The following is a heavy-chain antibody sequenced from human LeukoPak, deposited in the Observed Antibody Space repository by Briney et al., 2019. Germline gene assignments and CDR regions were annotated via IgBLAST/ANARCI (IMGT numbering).Heavy chain of an antibody. J-gene: IGHJ4*02. V-gene: IGHV1-69*05. Sequence: GPSVKSSCKSSGNMFSNFTISWVHQAPGQGLEWMGRIIPFFGTTNYAQIFQGRVSITTDGSTSTAYMELSSLTTEDTAVYYCARETIPILAANHYFDNWGQGTLVTVSS. CDR1: GNMFSNFT. CDR2: IIPFFGTT. D-gene: IGHD3-3*01. CDR3: ARETIPILAANHYFDN.